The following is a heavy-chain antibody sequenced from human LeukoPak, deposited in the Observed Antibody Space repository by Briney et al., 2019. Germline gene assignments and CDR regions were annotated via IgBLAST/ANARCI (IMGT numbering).Heavy chain of an antibody. CDR1: GFTFSSYG. D-gene: IGHD6-13*01. CDR2: IRYDGSNK. Sequence: PGGSLRLSRAASGFTFSSYGMHWVRQAPGKGLEWVAFIRYDGSNKYYADSVKGRFTISRDNSKNTLYLQMNSLRAEDTAVYYCAKAPGRGSSSWYGSYYYYYYMDVWGKGTTVTISS. CDR3: AKAPGRGSSSWYGSYYYYYYMDV. V-gene: IGHV3-30*02. J-gene: IGHJ6*03.